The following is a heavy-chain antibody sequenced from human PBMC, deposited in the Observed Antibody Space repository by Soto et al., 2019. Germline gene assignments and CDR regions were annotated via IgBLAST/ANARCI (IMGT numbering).Heavy chain of an antibody. CDR1: GFTFSSYA. Sequence: EVQLLESGGGLVQPGGSLRLSCAASGFTFSSYAMSWVRQAPGKGLEWVSAISGSGGSTYYADSVKGRFTISRDNSKNALYLQMNSLRAEDTAVYYCAKSGDRGIAVVRGVPYGMDVWGQGTTVTVSS. CDR3: AKSGDRGIAVVRGVPYGMDV. D-gene: IGHD3-10*01. V-gene: IGHV3-23*01. CDR2: ISGSGGST. J-gene: IGHJ6*02.